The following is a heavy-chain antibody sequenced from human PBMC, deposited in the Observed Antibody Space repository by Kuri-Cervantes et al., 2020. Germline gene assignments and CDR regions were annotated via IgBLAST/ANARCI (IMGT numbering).Heavy chain of an antibody. D-gene: IGHD6-6*01. Sequence: GESLKISCAASGFTFSSYAMHWVRQAPGKGLEWVAVISYDGSNKYYADSVKGRFTISRDNSKNTLYLQMNSLRAEDTAVYYCARSLGIAARRGANYWGQGTLVTVSS. CDR1: GFTFSSYA. J-gene: IGHJ4*02. CDR3: ARSLGIAARRGANY. V-gene: IGHV3-30-3*01. CDR2: ISYDGSNK.